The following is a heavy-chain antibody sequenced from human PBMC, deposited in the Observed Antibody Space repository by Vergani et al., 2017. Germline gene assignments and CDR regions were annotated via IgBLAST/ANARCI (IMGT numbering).Heavy chain of an antibody. J-gene: IGHJ4*02. CDR2: IYYSGST. V-gene: IGHV4-39*07. CDR1: NDSVSNTFYY. Sequence: QVQLQESGPGLVKPSETLSLTCTVSNDSVSNTFYYWGWIRQTPGKGLEWIGSIYYSGSTYYNPSLESRVTMSVDTSKSQFSLKLTSVTAADTAVYYCARGGYCGGGTCYEFDYWGQGTLVTVSS. D-gene: IGHD2-15*01. CDR3: ARGGYCGGGTCYEFDY.